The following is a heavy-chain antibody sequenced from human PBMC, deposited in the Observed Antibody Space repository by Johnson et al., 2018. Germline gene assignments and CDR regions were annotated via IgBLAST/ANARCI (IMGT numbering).Heavy chain of an antibody. D-gene: IGHD5-18*01. Sequence: VQLQESGGGLVKPGGSLRLSCAASGFTFSTYSMNWVRQAPGKGLEWVSRISSTSDTIYYADSVKGRFTISRDAKNSLYLQMNSLRAEDTAVYYCARARRWGIQLYYYYYMDVWGKGTTVTVSS. CDR2: ISSTSDTI. CDR3: ARARRWGIQLYYYYYMDV. CDR1: GFTFSTYS. J-gene: IGHJ6*03. V-gene: IGHV3-21*01.